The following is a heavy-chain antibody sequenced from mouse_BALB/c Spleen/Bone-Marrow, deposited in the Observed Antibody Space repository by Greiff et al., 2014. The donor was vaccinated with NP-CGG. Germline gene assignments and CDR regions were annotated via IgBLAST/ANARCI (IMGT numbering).Heavy chain of an antibody. CDR3: DYYRYDEGGFAF. V-gene: IGHV14-3*02. CDR2: VDPVNGNT. D-gene: IGHD2-14*01. CDR1: GFNIKDTY. J-gene: IGHJ3*01. Sequence: EVQLQQSGAELVKPGASVKLSCTASGFNIKDTYMHWVKQRPEQGLEWIVGVDPVNGNTKYDPKFQGEATITADTSSNTAYLQLSSLTSEDTAVYYCDYYRYDEGGFAFWGQGTLVTVSA.